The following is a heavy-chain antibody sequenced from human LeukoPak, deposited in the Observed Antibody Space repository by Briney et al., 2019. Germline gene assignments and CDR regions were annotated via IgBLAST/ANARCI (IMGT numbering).Heavy chain of an antibody. CDR3: TKGDWGSFDS. CDR1: GFTFDDYA. D-gene: IGHD7-27*01. Sequence: PGGSLRLSCAASGFTFDDYAMRWVRQAPGKGLEWVSGVFWNSDSIVYADSVKGRFTISRDNAKNSLYLQMNSLRPEDTALYYCTKGDWGSFDSWGQGTLVTVSS. CDR2: VFWNSDSI. J-gene: IGHJ4*02. V-gene: IGHV3-9*01.